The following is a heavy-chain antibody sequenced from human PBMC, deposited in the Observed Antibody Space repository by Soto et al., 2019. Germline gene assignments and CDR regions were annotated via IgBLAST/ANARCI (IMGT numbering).Heavy chain of an antibody. CDR1: GGSISFDHYH. V-gene: IGHV4-30-4*01. CDR3: VREDDGGDRDYYGLDV. J-gene: IGHJ6*02. CDR2: IHYSGSV. D-gene: IGHD2-21*02. Sequence: QVQLQESGPELVRPSQTLSLTCTVSGGSISFDHYHWTWIRQPAGKGLEWIGYIHYSGSVYYNPSLQSRVSMSVDTSKNLFSLKLSSVTAADTAVYFCVREDDGGDRDYYGLDVWGQGTTVTVSS.